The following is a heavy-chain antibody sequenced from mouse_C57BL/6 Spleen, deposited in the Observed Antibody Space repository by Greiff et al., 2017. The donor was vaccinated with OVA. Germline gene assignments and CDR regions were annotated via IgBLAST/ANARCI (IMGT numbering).Heavy chain of an antibody. CDR3: ARGHLGGNYYYDY. Sequence: VQLKQPGAELVKPGASVKMSCKASGYTFTSYWITWVKQRPGQGLEWIGDIYPGSGSTNYNEKFKSKATLTVDTSSSTAYMQLSSLTSEDSAVYYCARGHLGGNYYYDYWGQGTTLTVSS. J-gene: IGHJ2*01. D-gene: IGHD1-1*01. CDR1: GYTFTSYW. V-gene: IGHV1-55*01. CDR2: IYPGSGST.